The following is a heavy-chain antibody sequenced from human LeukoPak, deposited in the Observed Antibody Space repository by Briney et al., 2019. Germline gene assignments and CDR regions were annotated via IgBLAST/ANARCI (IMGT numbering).Heavy chain of an antibody. V-gene: IGHV2-5*02. CDR3: AHRPSYDFWSGYPDNNWFDP. D-gene: IGHD3-3*01. CDR1: GFSLSTSGVG. CDR2: IYWDDDK. Sequence: FGPTLVKPTQTLTLTCTFSGFSLSTSGVGVGWIRQPPGKALEWLALIYWDDDKRYSPSLKSRLTITKDTSKNQVVLTMTNMDPVDTATYYCAHRPSYDFWSGYPDNNWFDPWGQGTLVTVSS. J-gene: IGHJ5*02.